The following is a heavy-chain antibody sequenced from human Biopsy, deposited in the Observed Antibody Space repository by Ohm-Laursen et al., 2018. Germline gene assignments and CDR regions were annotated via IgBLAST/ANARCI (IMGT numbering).Heavy chain of an antibody. CDR2: IYYSGST. J-gene: IGHJ4*02. D-gene: IGHD3-10*01. Sequence: SETLSLTCTVTGGSISRSSYYWDWIRQPPGKGLEWIGSIYYSGSTYHNPSLKSRVTISADRSKNHFSLNLTSVTAADTAMYYCARQEFATSPLDYWGQGSLVTVSS. CDR3: ARQEFATSPLDY. V-gene: IGHV4-39*01. CDR1: GGSISRSSYY.